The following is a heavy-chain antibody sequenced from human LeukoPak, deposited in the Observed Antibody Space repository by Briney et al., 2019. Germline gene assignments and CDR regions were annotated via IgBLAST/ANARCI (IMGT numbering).Heavy chain of an antibody. J-gene: IGHJ4*02. CDR1: GFTFRNYG. CDR3: ASGNTYGSGSYEVDY. Sequence: PGGYLRLSCAASGFTFRNYGMHWVRQAPGKGLEWVSYISSSGSTIYYADSVKGRFTISRDNAKNSLYLQMNSLRAEDTAVYYCASGNTYGSGSYEVDYWGQGTLVTVSS. D-gene: IGHD3-10*01. V-gene: IGHV3-48*04. CDR2: ISSSGSTI.